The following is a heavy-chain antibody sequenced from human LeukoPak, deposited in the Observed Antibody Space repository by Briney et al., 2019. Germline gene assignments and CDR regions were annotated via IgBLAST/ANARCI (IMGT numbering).Heavy chain of an antibody. CDR2: IYYSGST. D-gene: IGHD1-26*01. CDR1: NGSISSSSYY. V-gene: IGHV4-39*01. Sequence: SETLSLTCTVSNGSISSSSYYWDWIRQPPGKGLEWIGSIYYSGSTNYNPSLKSRVTISVDTSKNQFSLKLSSVTAADTAVYYCARHAWELLRNGMDVWGQGTTVTVSS. CDR3: ARHAWELLRNGMDV. J-gene: IGHJ6*02.